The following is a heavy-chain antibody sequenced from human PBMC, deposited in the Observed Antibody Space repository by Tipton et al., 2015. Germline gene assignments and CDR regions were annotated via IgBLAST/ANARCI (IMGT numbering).Heavy chain of an antibody. V-gene: IGHV4-38-2*02. D-gene: IGHD5-18*01. CDR3: GRGDDSTAMATGFDY. CDR1: GYSISSGYY. J-gene: IGHJ4*02. Sequence: TLSLTCTVSGYSISSGYYWGWIRQPPGKGLEWIGSMHHSGDAYYNPPLTSRVSISVDAPKNQFSLKLTSVTAADTAFYFCGRGDDSTAMATGFDYWGQGALVTVSS. CDR2: MHHSGDA.